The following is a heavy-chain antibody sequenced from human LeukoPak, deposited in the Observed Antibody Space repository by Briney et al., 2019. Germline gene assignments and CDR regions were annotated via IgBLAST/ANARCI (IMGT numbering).Heavy chain of an antibody. CDR3: ARASWGVFDY. CDR1: GGSISSSSYY. J-gene: IGHJ4*02. Sequence: PSETLSLTCTVSGGSISSSSYYWGWIRQPPGKGLEWIGIIYYSGSTYYNPSLKSRLTISVDTSKNQFSLKLSSVTAADTAVYYCARASWGVFDYWGQGTLVTVSS. V-gene: IGHV4-39*07. D-gene: IGHD3-16*01. CDR2: IYYSGST.